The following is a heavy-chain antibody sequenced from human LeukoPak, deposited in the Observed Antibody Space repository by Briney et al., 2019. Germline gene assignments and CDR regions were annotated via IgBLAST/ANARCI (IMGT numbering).Heavy chain of an antibody. V-gene: IGHV4-39*07. CDR2: IYYSGST. D-gene: IGHD5-24*01. J-gene: IGHJ3*02. CDR3: ASPRDGYNSPYAFDI. Sequence: SETLSLTCTVSGGSISSSSYYWGWIHQPPGKGLEWIGSIYYSGSTYYNPSLKSRVTISVDTSKNQFSLKLSSVTAADTAVYYCASPRDGYNSPYAFDIWGQGTMVTVSS. CDR1: GGSISSSSYY.